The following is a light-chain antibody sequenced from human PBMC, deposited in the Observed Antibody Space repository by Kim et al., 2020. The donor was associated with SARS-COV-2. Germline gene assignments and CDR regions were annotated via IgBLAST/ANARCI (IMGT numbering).Light chain of an antibody. J-gene: IGLJ3*02. CDR2: TTN. Sequence: RTATLPCTGAKNNVGNFGAAWLQQHQGHPPTLLSYTTNNRPSAISERFSASRSGNTASLTISGLQPDDEADYYCASWDSSLNAWVFGGGTQLTVL. CDR3: ASWDSSLNAWV. V-gene: IGLV10-54*04. CDR1: KNNVGNFG.